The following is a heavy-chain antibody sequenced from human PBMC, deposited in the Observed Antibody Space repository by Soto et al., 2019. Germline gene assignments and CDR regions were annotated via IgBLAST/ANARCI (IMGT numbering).Heavy chain of an antibody. Sequence: PSETLSLTCAVYGGSFSGYYWSWIRQPPGKGLEWIGEINHSGSTNYNPSLKSRVTISVDTSKNQFSLKLSSVTAADTAVYYCARNHSTYGMDVWGQGTTVTVSS. CDR3: ARNHSTYGMDV. CDR1: GGSFSGYY. CDR2: INHSGST. D-gene: IGHD2-15*01. V-gene: IGHV4-34*01. J-gene: IGHJ6*02.